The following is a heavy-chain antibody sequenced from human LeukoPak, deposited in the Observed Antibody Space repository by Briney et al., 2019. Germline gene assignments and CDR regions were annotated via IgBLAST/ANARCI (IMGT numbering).Heavy chain of an antibody. CDR1: GFTFRSYD. CDR3: ARRCRDGSCISNDSFDV. D-gene: IGHD3-22*01. Sequence: SETLTLTCGAYGFTFRSYDWTWIRQPPGKGLEWIGDIDNGGSNTYNPYLKSRVTFSMDTSKTQFSLRLTSVTAADTAVYYCARRCRDGSCISNDSFDVWGRGTMVTVSS. V-gene: IGHV4-34*01. J-gene: IGHJ3*01. CDR2: IDNGGSN.